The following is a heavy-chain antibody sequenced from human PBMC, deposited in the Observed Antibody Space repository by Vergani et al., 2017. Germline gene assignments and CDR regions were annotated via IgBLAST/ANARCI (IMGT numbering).Heavy chain of an antibody. J-gene: IGHJ4*02. V-gene: IGHV3-7*01. CDR1: GFTFNKSW. CDR2: INKDGSEQ. CDR3: ARDPEHGAIDY. Sequence: EVQLVESGGHLVQPGGSLRLSCAASGFTFNKSWMSWVRLAPGKGLEWVAEINKDGSEQYYVDSVRGRFTISRDNTKNSLYLQMNSLRGEDTAVYYCARDPEHGAIDYWGEGTLVTVSS. D-gene: IGHD4-17*01.